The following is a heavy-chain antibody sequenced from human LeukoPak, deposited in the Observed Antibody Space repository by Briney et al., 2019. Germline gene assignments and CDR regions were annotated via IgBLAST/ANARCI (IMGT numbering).Heavy chain of an antibody. Sequence: SETLSLTCSVSGGSVSSYYWSWIRQSPGKGVEWIGYIHNSGRTNYNPSLKSRVTGFVDTSKNQVSLRLSSVTAADTAVYYCARHGTISSESYFDYWGQGALVTVSS. CDR1: GGSVSSYY. D-gene: IGHD1-14*01. V-gene: IGHV4-59*08. J-gene: IGHJ4*02. CDR2: IHNSGRT. CDR3: ARHGTISSESYFDY.